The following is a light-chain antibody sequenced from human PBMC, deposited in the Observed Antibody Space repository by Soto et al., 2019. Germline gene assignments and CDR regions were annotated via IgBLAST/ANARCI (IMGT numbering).Light chain of an antibody. V-gene: IGKV3-15*01. J-gene: IGKJ1*01. Sequence: IVLTQSPATLSVSSGERATLSCWASQTLDSMVAWYQQKSGQAPRLLIYSASARATGVPARFSGYGSGTDFTLTISSLQSEDLGVYYCQQYKDWPTTFGQGTKVEV. CDR3: QQYKDWPTT. CDR2: SAS. CDR1: QTLDSM.